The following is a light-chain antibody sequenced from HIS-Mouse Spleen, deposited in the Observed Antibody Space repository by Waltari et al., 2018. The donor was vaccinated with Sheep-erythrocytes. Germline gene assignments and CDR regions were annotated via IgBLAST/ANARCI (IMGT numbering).Light chain of an antibody. V-gene: IGLV2-11*01. CDR1: SSDVGGYNY. J-gene: IGLJ1*01. Sequence: QSALTQPRSVSGSPGQSVTISCTGTSSDVGGYNYVSWYQHHPGKAPKLSIYDVSTRPSGVPDRFSGSKSGNTASLTISGLQAEDEADYYCCSYAGSYNHVFATGTKVTVL. CDR2: DVS. CDR3: CSYAGSYNHV.